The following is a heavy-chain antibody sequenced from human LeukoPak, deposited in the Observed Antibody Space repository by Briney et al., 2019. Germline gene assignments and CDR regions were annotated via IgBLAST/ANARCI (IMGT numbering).Heavy chain of an antibody. V-gene: IGHV1-18*04. CDR3: ARGVAGDPNRTYYMDV. J-gene: IGHJ6*03. CDR2: INAYNGNT. D-gene: IGHD4-17*01. Sequence: ASVKVSCKAFGYTFTGYYMHWVRQAPGQGLEWMGWINAYNGNTNYAQKFPGRVTMTTDTSTSTAYMELRSLRSDDTAVYYCARGVAGDPNRTYYMDVWGKGTTVTVSS. CDR1: GYTFTGYY.